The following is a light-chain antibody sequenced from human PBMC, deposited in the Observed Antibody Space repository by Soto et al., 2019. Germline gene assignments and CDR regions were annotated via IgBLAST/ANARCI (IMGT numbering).Light chain of an antibody. J-gene: IGLJ2*01. CDR3: SSYTSSSTLV. Sequence: HSALTQPASVSGSPGQSITISCTGTSSDVGAYNYGSWYQQHPGKAPKLMIYDVSNRPSGVSNRFSGSKSGNTASLTISGLQAEDEADYYCSSYTSSSTLVFGGGTKLTVL. CDR2: DVS. V-gene: IGLV2-14*01. CDR1: SSDVGAYNY.